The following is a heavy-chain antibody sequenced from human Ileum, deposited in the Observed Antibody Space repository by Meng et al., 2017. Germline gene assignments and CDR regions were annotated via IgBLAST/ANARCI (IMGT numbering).Heavy chain of an antibody. V-gene: IGHV4-59*01. CDR1: GGSISSYY. Sequence: SETLSLTCTVPGGSISSYYWSWIRQLPGKGLEWIGYINYSGSTNYNPSLKSRVTISVDTSKNQFSLKLSSVTAADTAVYYCARGSFSSSSEGDDWGQGTLVTVSS. D-gene: IGHD6-13*01. CDR3: ARGSFSSSSEGDD. CDR2: INYSGST. J-gene: IGHJ4*02.